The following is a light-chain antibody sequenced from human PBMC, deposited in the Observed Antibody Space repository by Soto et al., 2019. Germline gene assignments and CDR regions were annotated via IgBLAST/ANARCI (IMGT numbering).Light chain of an antibody. CDR2: EAS. CDR3: QQYDSYPWT. CDR1: QSFSSW. Sequence: DIQMTQSPSTLSASVGDTVTISCRASQSFSSWLAWYQQKPGKAPKLLIYEASNLETGVPSRFGGSGSGTEFTLIISSLQPDDFATYYCQQYDSYPWTFGQGTKVDIK. V-gene: IGKV1-5*03. J-gene: IGKJ1*01.